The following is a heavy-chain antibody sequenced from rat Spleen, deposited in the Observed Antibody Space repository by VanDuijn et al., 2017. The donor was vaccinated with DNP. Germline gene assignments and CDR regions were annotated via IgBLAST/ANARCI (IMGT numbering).Heavy chain of an antibody. J-gene: IGHJ3*01. CDR3: TRDQGVTTVPTGNWFAY. CDR1: GFSLTDYS. CDR2: MWSCGST. Sequence: EVQLKESGPGLVQPSQTLSLTCTVSGFSLTDYSVHWVRQPPGKGLEWMGVMWSCGSTAYNSVLKSRQSISRDTSKSQVFLKMNSLQTEDTAIYYCTRDQGVTTVPTGNWFAYWGQGTLVTVSS. V-gene: IGHV2S63*01. D-gene: IGHD1-1*01.